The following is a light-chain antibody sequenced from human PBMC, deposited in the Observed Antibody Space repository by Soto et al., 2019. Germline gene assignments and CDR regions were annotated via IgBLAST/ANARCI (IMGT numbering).Light chain of an antibody. V-gene: IGKV1-9*01. CDR2: AAS. CDR1: QGISTY. CDR3: QQLNSYPFT. Sequence: TQLTQSPSSLSASVGDRVTITCLASQGISTYLAWYQQKPGNAPKVLIYAASTLQSGVPSRFSGSGSGTDFTLTIGSLQPEDFATYYCQQLNSYPFTFGGGTKVDI. J-gene: IGKJ4*01.